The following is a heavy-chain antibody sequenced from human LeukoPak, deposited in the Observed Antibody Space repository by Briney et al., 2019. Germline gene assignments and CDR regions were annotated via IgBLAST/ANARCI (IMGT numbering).Heavy chain of an antibody. J-gene: IGHJ5*02. Sequence: GGSLRLSCAASGFPFSSYWMNWVRQAPGKGLEWVANVNQDGSEKYYVDSVKGRFTISRDNAKNSLYVQMNSLRAEDTAVYYCARSTKMGDAWGMGTLVTFSS. V-gene: IGHV3-7*04. CDR2: VNQDGSEK. D-gene: IGHD3-22*01. CDR3: ARSTKMGDA. CDR1: GFPFSSYW.